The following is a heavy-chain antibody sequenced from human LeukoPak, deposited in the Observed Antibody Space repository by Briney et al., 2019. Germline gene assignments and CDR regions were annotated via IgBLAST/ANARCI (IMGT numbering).Heavy chain of an antibody. Sequence: GGSLRLSCAASGFTFSSYGMHWVRQAPGKGLEWVAVISYDGSNKYYADSVKGRFTTSRDNSKNTLYLQMNSLRAEDTAVYYCAKDLGGWTSFFDYWGQGTLVTVSS. CDR3: AKDLGGWTSFFDY. CDR2: ISYDGSNK. D-gene: IGHD2-15*01. V-gene: IGHV3-30*18. J-gene: IGHJ4*02. CDR1: GFTFSSYG.